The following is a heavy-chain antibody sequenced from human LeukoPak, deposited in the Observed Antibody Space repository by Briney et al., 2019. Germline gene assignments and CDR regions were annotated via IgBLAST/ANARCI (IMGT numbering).Heavy chain of an antibody. J-gene: IGHJ4*02. Sequence: PSETLSLTCAVYGGSFSVYYWSWIRQPPGKGLEWIGEINHSGSTNYNPSLKSRVTISVDTSKNQFSLKLSSVTAADTAVHYCARIKPDYWGQGTLVTVSS. CDR2: INHSGST. CDR1: GGSFSVYY. CDR3: ARIKPDY. V-gene: IGHV4-34*01.